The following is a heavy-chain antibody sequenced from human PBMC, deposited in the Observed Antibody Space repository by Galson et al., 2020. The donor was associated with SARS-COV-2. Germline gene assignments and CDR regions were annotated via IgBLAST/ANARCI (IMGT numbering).Heavy chain of an antibody. V-gene: IGHV3-21*06. CDR3: TRAHESGSVYYFYMDV. Sequence: ESLKISCAGSGVSFAPYTMNWVRQAPGKGLEWVASISASGSYIFYGDSVRGRFTVSRDNSQNSLFLQMDSVRDEDTAVYYCTRAHESGSVYYFYMDVWGEGTPVTVSS. D-gene: IGHD3-10*01. CDR2: ISASGSYI. CDR1: GVSFAPYT. J-gene: IGHJ6*03.